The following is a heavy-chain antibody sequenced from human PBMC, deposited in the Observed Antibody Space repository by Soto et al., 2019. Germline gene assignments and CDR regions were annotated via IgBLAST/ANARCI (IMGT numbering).Heavy chain of an antibody. J-gene: IGHJ4*02. Sequence: PSGTPSPPRAVYGGSFNGCYWSRVPQPPGKGLEWIGEINHSGSTNYNPSLKSRVTISVDTSKNQFSLKLSSVTAADTAVYYCTYGDSPSQQYYFDYWGQGTLVTVSS. D-gene: IGHD4-17*01. CDR1: GGSFNGCY. V-gene: IGHV4-34*01. CDR2: INHSGST. CDR3: TYGDSPSQQYYFDY.